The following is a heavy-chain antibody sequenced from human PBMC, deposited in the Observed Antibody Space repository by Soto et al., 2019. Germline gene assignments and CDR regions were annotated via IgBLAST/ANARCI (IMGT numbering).Heavy chain of an antibody. Sequence: QVQLQESGPGLVKPSQTLSLTCIVSGGSISRGDYYWSWIRQPPGEGLEWIGYIYYSGTTYYNPSLKSRLILSVDTSKNQFSLKLSSVTAADTAVYFCARAVADTTALGNWGQGTLGTVSS. CDR3: ARAVADTTALGN. CDR1: GGSISRGDYY. D-gene: IGHD6-19*01. CDR2: IYYSGTT. V-gene: IGHV4-30-4*01. J-gene: IGHJ4*02.